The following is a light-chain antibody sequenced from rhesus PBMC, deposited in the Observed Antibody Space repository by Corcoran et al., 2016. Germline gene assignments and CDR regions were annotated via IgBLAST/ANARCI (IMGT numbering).Light chain of an antibody. J-gene: IGKJ3*01. V-gene: IGKV1-22*01. CDR3: QQCSSRPFT. CDR1: QGISSW. CDR2: KAS. Sequence: DIQMTQSPSSLSASVGDTVTITCRASQGISSWLAWYQQSPGKAPKLQIYKASSLQSGVPSRFSGRGSGTDFTLTISSLQSEDFATYYCQQCSSRPFTFGPGTKLDIK.